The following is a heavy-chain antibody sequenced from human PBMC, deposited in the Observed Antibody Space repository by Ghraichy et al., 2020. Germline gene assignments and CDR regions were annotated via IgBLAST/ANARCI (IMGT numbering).Heavy chain of an antibody. J-gene: IGHJ3*02. CDR2: IKQDGSEK. V-gene: IGHV3-7*03. Sequence: GGSLRLSCAASGFTFSSYWMSWVRQAPGKGLEWVANIKQDGSEKYYVDSVKGRFTISRDNAKNSLYLQMNSLRAEDTAVYYCAREGPHYYDSSGYLPDAFDIWGQGTMVTVSS. CDR3: AREGPHYYDSSGYLPDAFDI. D-gene: IGHD3-22*01. CDR1: GFTFSSYW.